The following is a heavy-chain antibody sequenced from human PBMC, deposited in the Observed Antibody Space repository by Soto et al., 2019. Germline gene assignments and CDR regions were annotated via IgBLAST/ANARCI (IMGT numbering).Heavy chain of an antibody. CDR2: IIPIFGTA. Sequence: SVKVSCKASGCTCSSYAISWVRQAPGQGLEWMGGIIPIFGTANYAQKFQGRVTITADKSTSTAYMELSSLRSEDTAVYYCARGRWLKCVGAFDIWGQGKMVTVSS. D-gene: IGHD3-10*01. CDR3: ARGRWLKCVGAFDI. V-gene: IGHV1-69*06. CDR1: GCTCSSYA. J-gene: IGHJ3*02.